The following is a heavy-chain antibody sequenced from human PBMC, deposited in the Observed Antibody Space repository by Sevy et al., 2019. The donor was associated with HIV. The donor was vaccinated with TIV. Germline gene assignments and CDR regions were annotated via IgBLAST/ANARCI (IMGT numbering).Heavy chain of an antibody. J-gene: IGHJ5*02. CDR2: ISGSGGST. CDR1: GFTFSSYA. V-gene: IGHV3-23*01. CDR3: AKALSRYDFWSPNWFDP. D-gene: IGHD3-3*01. Sequence: GGSLRLSCAASGFTFSSYAMSWVRQAPGKGLEWVSAISGSGGSTYYADSVKGRFTISRDNSKNTLYLQMSSLRAEDTAVYYCAKALSRYDFWSPNWFDPWGQGTLVTVSS.